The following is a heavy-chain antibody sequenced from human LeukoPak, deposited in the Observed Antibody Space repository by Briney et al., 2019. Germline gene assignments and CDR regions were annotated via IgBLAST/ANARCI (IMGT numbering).Heavy chain of an antibody. D-gene: IGHD6-19*01. CDR1: GGSISSGGYY. CDR2: IYYSGST. J-gene: IGHJ4*02. V-gene: IGHV4-31*03. CDR3: ARESSSGWHFDY. Sequence: PSETLSLTCTVSGGSISSGGYYWSWIRQHPGKGLEWIGYIYYSGSTYYNPSLKSRVTISVDTSKNQFSLKLSSVTAADTAVYNCARESSSGWHFDYWGQGTLVTVSS.